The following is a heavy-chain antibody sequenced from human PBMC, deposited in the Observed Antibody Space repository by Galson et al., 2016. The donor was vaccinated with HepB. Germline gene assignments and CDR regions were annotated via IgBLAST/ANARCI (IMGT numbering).Heavy chain of an antibody. CDR2: ISTDGSGT. Sequence: SLRLSCAAAGSPFSSFAMHWVRQAPGKGLEYVSSISTDGSGTSYADPVKGRFIISRDNSKNTLHLQMNSLTTDDTAVYFCARGRIVVVTTIVDAFDKWGQGTLVTVSS. CDR3: ARGRIVVVTTIVDAFDK. V-gene: IGHV3-64*04. D-gene: IGHD2-21*02. CDR1: GSPFSSFA. J-gene: IGHJ3*02.